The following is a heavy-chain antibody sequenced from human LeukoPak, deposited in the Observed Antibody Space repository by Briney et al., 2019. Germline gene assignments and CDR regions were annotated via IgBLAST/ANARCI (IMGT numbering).Heavy chain of an antibody. V-gene: IGHV3-23*01. Sequence: GGSLRLSCSASGFTFSNFAMSWVRQAPGKGLEWVSAVSSDGINTYYTDSLKGRFTISRDNSKNTVFLQMHSLTAEDTAVYYCARGGGVGYWGQGTLVTASS. CDR2: VSSDGINT. J-gene: IGHJ4*02. D-gene: IGHD1-26*01. CDR3: ARGGGVGY. CDR1: GFTFSNFA.